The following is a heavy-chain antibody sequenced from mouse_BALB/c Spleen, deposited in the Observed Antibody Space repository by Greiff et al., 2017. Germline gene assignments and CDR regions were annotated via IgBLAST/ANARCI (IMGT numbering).Heavy chain of an antibody. CDR1: GDSITSGY. V-gene: IGHV3-8*02. D-gene: IGHD2-4*01. J-gene: IGHJ3*01. CDR3: ARSPIYYDYDWFAY. Sequence: EVKLLESGPSLVKPSQTLSLTCSVTGDSITSGYWNWIRKFPGNKLEYMGYISYSGSTYYNPSLKSRISITRDTSKNQYYLQLNSVTTEDTATYYCARSPIYYDYDWFAYWGQGTLVTVSA. CDR2: ISYSGST.